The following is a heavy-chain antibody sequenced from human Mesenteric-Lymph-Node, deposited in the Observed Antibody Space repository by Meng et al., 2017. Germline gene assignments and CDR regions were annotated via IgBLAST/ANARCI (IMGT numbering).Heavy chain of an antibody. Sequence: SETLSLTCAVYGGSFSGYYWVWIRQPPGKGLEWIGEVSHTGGATANPSLNGRVTISLDTSNKQFSLMLTSVTAADTAVYYCARTEFSSSWYRLEYWGQGTLVTVSS. CDR3: ARTEFSSSWYRLEY. D-gene: IGHD6-13*01. J-gene: IGHJ4*02. CDR2: VSHTGGA. CDR1: GGSFSGYY. V-gene: IGHV4-34*01.